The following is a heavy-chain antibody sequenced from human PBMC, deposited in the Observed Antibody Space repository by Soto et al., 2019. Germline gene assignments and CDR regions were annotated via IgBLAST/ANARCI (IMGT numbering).Heavy chain of an antibody. CDR1: GGSLSSYY. D-gene: IGHD2-15*01. CDR2: IYYSGST. Sequence: KPSETLSLTCVVSGGSLSSYYWSWIRQPPGKGLEWIGYIYYSGSTNYNPSLKSRVTISVDTSKNQFSLKLSSVTAADTAVYYCARVRYCSGGSCYPRFDPWGQGTLVTVSS. J-gene: IGHJ5*02. V-gene: IGHV4-59*12. CDR3: ARVRYCSGGSCYPRFDP.